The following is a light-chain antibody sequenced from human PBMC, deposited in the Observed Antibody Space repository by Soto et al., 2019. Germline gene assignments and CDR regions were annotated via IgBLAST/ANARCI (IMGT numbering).Light chain of an antibody. CDR3: QRYDGLPLA. Sequence: DIQMTQSPSSLSASIGDRVTITCQASQDISDFLNWYQERPGKAPQLLIYDASILETGVPSRFSGSEPWTDFTFTNTSPLPEAVATYYYQRYDGLPLAVGGGTKVDI. CDR2: DAS. CDR1: QDISDF. V-gene: IGKV1-33*01. J-gene: IGKJ4*01.